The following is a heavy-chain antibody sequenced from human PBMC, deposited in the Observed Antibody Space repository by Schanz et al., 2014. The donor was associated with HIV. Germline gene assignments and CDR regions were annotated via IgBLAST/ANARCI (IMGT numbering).Heavy chain of an antibody. CDR3: ARGDILTGLYPYYFDS. Sequence: QVQLVQSGDEVKKPGASVKVSCKASGYTFTSQYMHWVRQAPGQGLEWMGLINPYDGSTSNAQKFQGRVTMTRDTSTSTVYMQLSSLTSDDTAVYYCARGDILTGLYPYYFDSWGQGTLVTVSS. J-gene: IGHJ4*02. CDR1: GYTFTSQY. CDR2: INPYDGST. D-gene: IGHD3-9*01. V-gene: IGHV1-46*01.